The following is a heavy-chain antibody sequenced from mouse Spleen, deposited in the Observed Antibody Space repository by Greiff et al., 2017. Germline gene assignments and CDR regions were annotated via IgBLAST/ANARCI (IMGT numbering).Heavy chain of an antibody. CDR3: AVYYYGSSFFAY. Sequence: EVQLQESGGGLVQPGGSLKLSCAASGIDFSRYWMSWVRRAPGKGLEWIGEINPDSSTINYAPSLKDKFIISRDNAKNTLYLQMSKVRSEDTALYYCAVYYYGSSFFAYWGQGTLVTVSA. V-gene: IGHV4-1*01. CDR1: GIDFSRYW. D-gene: IGHD1-1*01. CDR2: INPDSSTI. J-gene: IGHJ3*01.